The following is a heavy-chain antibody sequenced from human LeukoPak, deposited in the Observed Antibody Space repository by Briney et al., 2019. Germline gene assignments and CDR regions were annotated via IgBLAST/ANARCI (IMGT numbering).Heavy chain of an antibody. V-gene: IGHV4-39*01. CDR1: GGSIRSSHDF. CDR3: ATRLSGTQDY. Sequence: SETLSLTCTVSGGSIRSSHDFWGWIRQPPGKGLEWIGSIYYSGTTYYNPSLKSRVTIFVDTSNNQFSLNLSSATAADTAVYYCATRLSGTQDYWGQGTLVTVSS. D-gene: IGHD1-7*01. J-gene: IGHJ4*02. CDR2: IYYSGTT.